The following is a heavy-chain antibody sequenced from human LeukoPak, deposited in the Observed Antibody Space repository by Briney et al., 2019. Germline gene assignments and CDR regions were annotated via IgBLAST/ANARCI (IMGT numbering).Heavy chain of an antibody. CDR3: ARVGLAAAGYRSHPNWFDP. J-gene: IGHJ5*02. V-gene: IGHV4-34*01. D-gene: IGHD6-13*01. CDR1: GGSFSGYY. Sequence: PSETLSLTCAVYGGSFSGYYWSWIRQPPGKGLEWIGEINHSGSTNYNPSLKSRVTISVDTSKNQFSLKLSSVTAADTAVYYCARVGLAAAGYRSHPNWFDPWGQGTLVTVSS. CDR2: INHSGST.